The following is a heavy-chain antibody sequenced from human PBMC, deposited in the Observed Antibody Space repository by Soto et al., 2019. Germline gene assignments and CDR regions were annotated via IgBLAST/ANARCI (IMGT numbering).Heavy chain of an antibody. CDR1: GYTFTSYA. J-gene: IGHJ1*01. CDR2: INAGNGNT. V-gene: IGHV1-3*01. D-gene: IGHD2-15*01. CDR3: ARAYCSGGSCYDAEYFQH. Sequence: QVQLVQSGAEVKKPGASVKVSCKASGYTFTSYAMHWVRQAPGQRLEWMGWINAGNGNTKYSQKFQGGVTITRDTSASTAYMELSSLRSEDTAVYYCARAYCSGGSCYDAEYFQHWGQGTLVTVSS.